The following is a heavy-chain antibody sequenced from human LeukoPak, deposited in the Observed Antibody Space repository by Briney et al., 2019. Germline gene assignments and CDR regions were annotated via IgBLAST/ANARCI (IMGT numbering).Heavy chain of an antibody. CDR3: ARDTSGYRRGSFDY. J-gene: IGHJ4*02. Sequence: PSETLSLTCTVSGGSINSYDWSWIRQPPGKGLEWIGYIYYSGSTNYNPSLKSRVTISLDTSNNQFSLKLSSVTAADTAVYYCARDTSGYRRGSFDYWGQGTLVTVSS. CDR2: IYYSGST. D-gene: IGHD3-22*01. V-gene: IGHV4-59*01. CDR1: GGSINSYD.